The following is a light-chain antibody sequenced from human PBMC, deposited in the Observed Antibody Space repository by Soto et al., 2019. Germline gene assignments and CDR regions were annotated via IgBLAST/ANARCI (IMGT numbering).Light chain of an antibody. CDR2: DTS. CDR1: QTVNNI. CDR3: QHRRT. V-gene: IGKV3-15*01. J-gene: IGKJ1*01. Sequence: EIVMTQSPATLSVSPGESATLSCRSIQTVNNILAWYQQQPGQAPRLLIYDTSTRVTGIPARFSGSGSGTDFTLTINSLQSEDFAVYYCQHRRTFGQGTKVDIK.